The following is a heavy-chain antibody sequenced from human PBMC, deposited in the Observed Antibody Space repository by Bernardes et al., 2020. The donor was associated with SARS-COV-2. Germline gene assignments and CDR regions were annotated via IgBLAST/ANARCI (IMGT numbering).Heavy chain of an antibody. Sequence: SETLSLTCAVYGGSFSGYYWSWIRQPPGKGLEWIGEINHSGSTNYNPSLKSRVTISVDTSKNQFSLKLSSVTAADTAVYYCARRPSVGSSSSGVDYWGQGTLVTVSS. J-gene: IGHJ4*02. V-gene: IGHV4-34*01. CDR3: ARRPSVGSSSSGVDY. D-gene: IGHD6-6*01. CDR1: GGSFSGYY. CDR2: INHSGST.